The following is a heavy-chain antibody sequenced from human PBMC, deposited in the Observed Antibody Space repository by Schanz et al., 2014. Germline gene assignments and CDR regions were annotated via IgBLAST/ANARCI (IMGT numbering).Heavy chain of an antibody. CDR1: GFTFSSYG. Sequence: QVQLVESGGGVVQPGRSLRLSCAASGFTFSSYGMHWVRQAPGKGLEWVAVIWYDGSNKYYADSVKGRFTISRDNSKNTLFLQMNSLRAEDTAVYYCAKGRFGELSAFDIWGQGTMVTASS. D-gene: IGHD3-10*01. J-gene: IGHJ3*02. V-gene: IGHV3-33*06. CDR3: AKGRFGELSAFDI. CDR2: IWYDGSNK.